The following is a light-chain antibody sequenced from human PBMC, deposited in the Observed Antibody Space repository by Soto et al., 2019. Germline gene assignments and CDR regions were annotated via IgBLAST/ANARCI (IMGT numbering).Light chain of an antibody. V-gene: IGKV3-15*01. CDR2: DTS. Sequence: EIVLPQSPCTLSLSAGERSTLAGISSQSVSIKLAWYQQKPGQAPRLLIYDTSTRATGIPARFSGSGSGTEFTLTISSLQSEDFAVYYCQQYNNWPPITFGQGTRLEIK. CDR3: QQYNNWPPIT. CDR1: QSVSIK. J-gene: IGKJ5*01.